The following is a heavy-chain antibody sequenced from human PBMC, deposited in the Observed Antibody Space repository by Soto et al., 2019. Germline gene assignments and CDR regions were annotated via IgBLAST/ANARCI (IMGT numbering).Heavy chain of an antibody. J-gene: IGHJ6*03. CDR2: INHSGST. D-gene: IGHD2-15*01. Sequence: PSETLSLTCAVYGGSFSGYYWSWIRQPPGKGLEWIGEINHSGSTNYNPSLKSRVTISVDTSKNQFSLKLSSVTAADTAVYYCARGSGYCSGGSCRRRLPYYYMDVWGKGTTVTVSS. CDR3: ARGSGYCSGGSCRRRLPYYYMDV. V-gene: IGHV4-34*01. CDR1: GGSFSGYY.